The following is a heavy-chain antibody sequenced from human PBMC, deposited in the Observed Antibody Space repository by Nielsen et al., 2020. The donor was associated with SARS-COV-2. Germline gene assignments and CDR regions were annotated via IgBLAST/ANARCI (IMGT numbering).Heavy chain of an antibody. Sequence: GGSLRLSCAASGFTFSSYGMHWVRQAPGKGLEWVAVISYDGSNKYYADSVKGRFTISRDNSKNTLYLQMNCLRAEDTAVYYCAKDRYYYDSSGYSLSYFDYWGQGTLVTVSS. CDR1: GFTFSSYG. CDR2: ISYDGSNK. J-gene: IGHJ4*02. CDR3: AKDRYYYDSSGYSLSYFDY. V-gene: IGHV3-30*18. D-gene: IGHD3-22*01.